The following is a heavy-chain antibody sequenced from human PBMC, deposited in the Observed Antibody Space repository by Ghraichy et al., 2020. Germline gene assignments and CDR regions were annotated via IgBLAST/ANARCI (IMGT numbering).Heavy chain of an antibody. CDR2: IWNDGSIR. CDR1: GFTFSTYG. Sequence: GGSLRRSCAASGFTFSTYGMHWVRQAPGKGLEWVAVIWNDGSIRYYADSVRDRFTISGDNSKNTLYLQMDSLRAEDTAVYYCARDDDSFRNDFDYWGQGTLVTVSS. CDR3: ARDDDSFRNDFDY. J-gene: IGHJ4*02. V-gene: IGHV3-33*01. D-gene: IGHD3-22*01.